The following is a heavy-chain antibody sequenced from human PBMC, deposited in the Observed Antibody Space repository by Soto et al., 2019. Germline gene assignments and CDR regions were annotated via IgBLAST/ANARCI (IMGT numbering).Heavy chain of an antibody. Sequence: QVQLQQWGAGLLKPSETLSPTCAVYGGSFSGYYWSWIRQPPGKGLEWIGEINHSGSTNYNPSLKSRVTISVDTSKNQFSLKLSSVTAADTAVYYCARVLGWATPYSWFDPWGQGTLVTVSS. D-gene: IGHD2-15*01. CDR3: ARVLGWATPYSWFDP. V-gene: IGHV4-34*01. J-gene: IGHJ5*02. CDR1: GGSFSGYY. CDR2: INHSGST.